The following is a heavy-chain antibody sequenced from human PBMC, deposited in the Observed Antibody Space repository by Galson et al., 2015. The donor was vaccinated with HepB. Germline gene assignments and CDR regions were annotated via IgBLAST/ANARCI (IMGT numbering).Heavy chain of an antibody. D-gene: IGHD2-2*01. CDR2: ISYDGSNK. J-gene: IGHJ5*02. CDR1: GFTFSSYA. V-gene: IGHV3-30-3*01. Sequence: SLRLSCAASGFTFSSYAMHWVRQAPGKGLEWVAVISYDGSNKYYADSVKGRFTISRDNSKNTLYLQMNSLRAEDTAVYYCAREGIVVVPAASVGWFDPWGQGTLVTVSS. CDR3: AREGIVVVPAASVGWFDP.